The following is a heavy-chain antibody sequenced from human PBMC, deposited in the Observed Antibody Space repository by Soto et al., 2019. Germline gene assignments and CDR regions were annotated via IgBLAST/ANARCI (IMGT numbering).Heavy chain of an antibody. CDR3: AKGLPQGDIVDTPAAIPLDY. CDR1: GGTCRDYS. CDR2: ISYDGSRK. Sequence: GGPLLVWWPLSGGTCRDYSVHSGSKPEDKRLEWMAFISYDGSRKYYADSVKGRFTVSRDNSKKTLQSEMSSLRPEDTAMYYCAKGLPQGDIVDTPAAIPLDYRGQ. D-gene: IGHD2-2*01. V-gene: IGHV3-30*18. J-gene: IGHJ4*02.